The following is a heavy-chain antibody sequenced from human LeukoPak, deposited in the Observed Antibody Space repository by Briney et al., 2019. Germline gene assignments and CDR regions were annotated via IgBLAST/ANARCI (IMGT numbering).Heavy chain of an antibody. CDR1: GGSISSSGYY. CDR2: IYYSGST. D-gene: IGHD5-18*01. V-gene: IGHV4-39*07. Sequence: SETLSLTCTVSGGSISSSGYYWGWIRQPPGKGLEWIGSIYYSGSTFYNPSLKSRVTISLDTSKNQFSLKLSSVTAADTAVYYCARDGVDTAMVRWAFDYWGQGTLVTVSS. CDR3: ARDGVDTAMVRWAFDY. J-gene: IGHJ4*02.